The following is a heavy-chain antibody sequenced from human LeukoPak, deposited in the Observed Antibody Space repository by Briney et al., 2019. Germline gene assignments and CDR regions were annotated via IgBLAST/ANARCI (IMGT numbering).Heavy chain of an antibody. CDR3: AREEVRRAVAGYFDY. J-gene: IGHJ4*02. Sequence: ASVKVSCKASGYSFSSYGISWVRQAPGQGIEWMGWISGYNGNTNYAQKLQGRVTMTTDTSTSTAYMELRSLRSDDTAVYYCAREEVRRAVAGYFDYWGQGTLVTVSS. CDR2: ISGYNGNT. V-gene: IGHV1-18*01. D-gene: IGHD6-19*01. CDR1: GYSFSSYG.